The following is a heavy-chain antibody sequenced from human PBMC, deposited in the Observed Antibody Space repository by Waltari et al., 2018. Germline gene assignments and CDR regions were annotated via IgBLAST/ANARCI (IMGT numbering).Heavy chain of an antibody. Sequence: EVQLLESGGGLVQPGGSLRLSCAASGFTFSSYAMSWVRQAPGKGLEWVSAISGSGGSTYYADSVKGRFTIYRDNSKNTLYLKMNSLRAEDRAVYYCAKGDIAAAGNVDYWGQGTLVTVSS. J-gene: IGHJ4*02. V-gene: IGHV3-23*01. CDR3: AKGDIAAAGNVDY. CDR1: GFTFSSYA. D-gene: IGHD6-13*01. CDR2: ISGSGGST.